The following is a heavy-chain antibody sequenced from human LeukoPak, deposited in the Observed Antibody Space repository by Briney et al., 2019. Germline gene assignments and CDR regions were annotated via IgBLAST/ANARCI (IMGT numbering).Heavy chain of an antibody. CDR3: ARAARVVVPVWWFDP. J-gene: IGHJ5*02. D-gene: IGHD3-22*01. CDR2: INPNSGGT. CDR1: GYTFTASY. V-gene: IGHV1-2*02. Sequence: ASVKVSCKASGYTFTASYMHWVRQAPGQGLERMGWINPNSGGTNYAQKFQGRVTMTRDTSISTAYMELSRLRSDDTAVYYCARAARVVVPVWWFDPWGQGTLVTVSS.